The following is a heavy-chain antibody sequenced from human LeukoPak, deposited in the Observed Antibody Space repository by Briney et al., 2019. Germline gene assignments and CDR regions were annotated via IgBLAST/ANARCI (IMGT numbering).Heavy chain of an antibody. D-gene: IGHD2-2*01. Sequence: TGGSLRLSCAASGFTFSSYAMSWVRQAPGKGLEWVSAISGSGGSTYYADSVKGRFTISRDNSKNTLYLQMNSLRAEDTAVYYCAKDAGVVPAAFYLNLYYFDYWGQGTLVTVSS. CDR2: ISGSGGST. V-gene: IGHV3-23*01. CDR1: GFTFSSYA. CDR3: AKDAGVVPAAFYLNLYYFDY. J-gene: IGHJ4*02.